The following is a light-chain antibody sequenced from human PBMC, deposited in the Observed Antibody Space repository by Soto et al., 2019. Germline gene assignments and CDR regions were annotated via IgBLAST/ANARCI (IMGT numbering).Light chain of an antibody. Sequence: DIRITQSPSSLSASVGYRVTITCRASQGLSNYLAWYQQKPGKVPKLLIYAASTLQSGDPSRFSGSGSGTDFTLTISSLQPDDVATYYCQKYNSAPWTFGQVTKVDIK. V-gene: IGKV1-27*01. CDR2: AAS. CDR1: QGLSNY. CDR3: QKYNSAPWT. J-gene: IGKJ1*01.